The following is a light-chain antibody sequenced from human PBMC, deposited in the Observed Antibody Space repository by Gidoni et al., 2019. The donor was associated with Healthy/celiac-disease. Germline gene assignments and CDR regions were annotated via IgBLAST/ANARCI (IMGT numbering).Light chain of an antibody. CDR3: AAWDDSLNAWV. J-gene: IGLJ3*02. CDR2: SNN. Sequence: SVLPQPPSASGTPGPRVTISCSGSSSNIGSNTVNWYQQLPGTAPKLLIYSNNQRPSGVPDRFSGSKSGTSASLAISGLQSEDEADYYCAAWDDSLNAWVFGGGTKLTVL. V-gene: IGLV1-44*01. CDR1: SSNIGSNT.